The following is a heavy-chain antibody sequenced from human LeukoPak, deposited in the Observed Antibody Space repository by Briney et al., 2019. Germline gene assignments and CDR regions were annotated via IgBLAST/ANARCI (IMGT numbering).Heavy chain of an antibody. CDR2: IYYSGST. CDR3: ARSLSANLVFFL. V-gene: IGHV4-59*08. Sequence: SETLSLTCTVSGGSISSFYWSWIRQPPGKGLEWIGYIYYSGSTNYNPSLKSRVTISVDTSKDQFSLKLTPVTAADTAVYYCARSLSANLVFFLWGQGTTVTVSS. D-gene: IGHD2/OR15-2a*01. J-gene: IGHJ6*02. CDR1: GGSISSFY.